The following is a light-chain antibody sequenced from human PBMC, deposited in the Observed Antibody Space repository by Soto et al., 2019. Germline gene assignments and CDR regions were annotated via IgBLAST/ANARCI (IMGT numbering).Light chain of an antibody. Sequence: EIVLTQSPATLPLSPGERATLSCRASQSVSSYLAWYQQKPGQAPRLLIYDASNRATGLPARFSGSGSGTDFTLTINSLVPVDFAVYYCEQRANWPPNKYSFGQGTKLEIK. J-gene: IGKJ2*01. V-gene: IGKV3-11*01. CDR1: QSVSSY. CDR2: DAS. CDR3: EQRANWPPNKYS.